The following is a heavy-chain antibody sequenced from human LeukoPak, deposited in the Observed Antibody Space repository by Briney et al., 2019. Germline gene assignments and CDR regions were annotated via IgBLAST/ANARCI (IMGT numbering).Heavy chain of an antibody. Sequence: PSETLSLTCTVSGYSISSGYYWGWIRQPPGKGLEWIGNIYYSGNTYYNPSLKSRVTISVDTSKNQFSLKLSSVTAADTAVYYCARDSLGAGTVGATSGYWGQGTLVTVSS. CDR3: ARDSLGAGTVGATSGY. J-gene: IGHJ4*02. D-gene: IGHD1-26*01. CDR1: GYSISSGYY. CDR2: IYYSGNT. V-gene: IGHV4-38-2*02.